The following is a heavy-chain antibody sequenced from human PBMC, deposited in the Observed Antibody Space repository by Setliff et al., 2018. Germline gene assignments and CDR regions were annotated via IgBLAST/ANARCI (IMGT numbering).Heavy chain of an antibody. CDR3: ARIMGIVGDNWFDP. J-gene: IGHJ5*02. D-gene: IGHD1-26*01. Sequence: ASVKVSCRASGYTFTGYYMHWVRQAPGQGLEWMGRINPNSGGTNYAQKFQGRVTMTRDTSISTAYMELSRLRSDDTAVYYCARIMGIVGDNWFDPWGQGTLVTVSS. CDR1: GYTFTGYY. CDR2: INPNSGGT. V-gene: IGHV1-2*06.